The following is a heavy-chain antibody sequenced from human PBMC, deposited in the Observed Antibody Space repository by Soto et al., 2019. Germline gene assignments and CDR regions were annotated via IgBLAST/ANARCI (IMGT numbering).Heavy chain of an antibody. CDR2: IYPGDSDT. Sequence: PGESLKISCKGSGYSFTSYWIGWVRQMPGKGLEWMGRIYPGDSDTKYSPSFQGHVTISADKSISNVYLQWSSLKASDTAMYYCSRLTAYSSSWYDYYYGMDVWGQGTTVTVSS. D-gene: IGHD6-13*01. CDR3: SRLTAYSSSWYDYYYGMDV. V-gene: IGHV5-51*01. CDR1: GYSFTSYW. J-gene: IGHJ6*02.